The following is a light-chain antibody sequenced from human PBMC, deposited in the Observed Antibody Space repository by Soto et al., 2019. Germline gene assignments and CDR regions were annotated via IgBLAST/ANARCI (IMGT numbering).Light chain of an antibody. CDR1: SGHSSYA. J-gene: IGLJ2*01. Sequence: QLVLTQSPSASASLGASVKLTCTLRSGHSSYAIAWHQQQPEKGPRYLMNLDSDGRHPKGDASPDRFSGSSSGGERYLTISSLRSEDEADYYCQTWGTGIHVVFGGGTKLTVL. CDR3: QTWGTGIHVV. CDR2: LDSDGRH. V-gene: IGLV4-69*01.